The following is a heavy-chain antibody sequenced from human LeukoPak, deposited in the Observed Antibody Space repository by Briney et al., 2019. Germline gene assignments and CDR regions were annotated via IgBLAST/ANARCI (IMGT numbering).Heavy chain of an antibody. CDR1: GGTFSSYA. V-gene: IGHV1-69*01. CDR2: IIPIFGTA. CDR3: ARGYYDSSGYYSWFDP. J-gene: IGHJ5*02. D-gene: IGHD3-22*01. Sequence: ASVKVSCKASGGTFSSYAISWVRQAPGQGLEWMGGIIPIFGTANYAQKFQGRVTITADESTSTAYMELSSLRSEDTAVHYCARGYYDSSGYYSWFDPWGQGALVTVSS.